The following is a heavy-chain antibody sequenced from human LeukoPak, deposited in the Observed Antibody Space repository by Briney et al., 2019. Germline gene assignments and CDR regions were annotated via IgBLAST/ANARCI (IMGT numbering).Heavy chain of an antibody. V-gene: IGHV3-30*02. CDR1: GFTFSNYG. CDR2: IRNDGSIK. J-gene: IGHJ4*02. CDR3: AKDLPDAFFDY. D-gene: IGHD2-2*01. Sequence: GSLRLSCTASGFTFSNYGMHWVRQAPGKGLERVAFIRNDGSIKYYADSVKGRFTISRDNSRNTLYLQMNSLGAEDTAVYYCAKDLPDAFFDYWGQGTLVTVSS.